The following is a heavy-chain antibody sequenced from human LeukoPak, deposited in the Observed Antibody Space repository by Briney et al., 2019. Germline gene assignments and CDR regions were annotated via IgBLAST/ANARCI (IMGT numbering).Heavy chain of an antibody. Sequence: GGSLRLSCVASEFTFSSFAMSWVRQAPGKGPEWVSGIIDSGGSTYYAASVKGRFTVSRDNSKNTLYLQMNSLRAEDTAVYYCAKDQWLRTIGIFNYWGQGTLVTVSS. CDR1: EFTFSSFA. J-gene: IGHJ4*02. D-gene: IGHD5-12*01. CDR2: IIDSGGST. V-gene: IGHV3-23*01. CDR3: AKDQWLRTIGIFNY.